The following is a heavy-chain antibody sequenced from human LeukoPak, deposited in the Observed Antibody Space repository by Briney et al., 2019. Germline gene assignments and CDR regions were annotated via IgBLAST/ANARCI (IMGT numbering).Heavy chain of an antibody. CDR3: AREYFLGAYYDFWSGYYSSYYYGMDV. CDR1: GFTFSSYS. J-gene: IGHJ6*02. V-gene: IGHV3-21*01. Sequence: PGGSLRLSCAASGFTFSSYSMNWVRQAPGKGLEWVSSISSSSSYIYYADSVKGRFTISRDNAKNSLYLQMNSLRAEDTAVYYCAREYFLGAYYDFWSGYYSSYYYGMDVWGQGTTVTVSS. D-gene: IGHD3-3*01. CDR2: ISSSSSYI.